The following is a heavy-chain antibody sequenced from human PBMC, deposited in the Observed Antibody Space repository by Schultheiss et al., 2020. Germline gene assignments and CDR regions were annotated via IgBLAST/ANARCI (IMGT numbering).Heavy chain of an antibody. CDR3: ARWGIAAAGIDY. D-gene: IGHD6-13*01. CDR2: IWYDGSNK. V-gene: IGHV3-33*08. CDR1: GFTFSSYW. J-gene: IGHJ4*02. Sequence: GESLKISCAASGFTFSSYWMHWVRQAPGKGLVWVAVIWYDGSNKYYADTVKGRFTISRDNSKNTLYLQMNSLRAEDTAVYYCARWGIAAAGIDYWGQGTLVTVSS.